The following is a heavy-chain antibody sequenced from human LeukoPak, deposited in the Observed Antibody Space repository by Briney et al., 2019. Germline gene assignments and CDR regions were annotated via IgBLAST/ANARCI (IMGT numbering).Heavy chain of an antibody. D-gene: IGHD2-2*01. J-gene: IGHJ4*02. V-gene: IGHV1-2*02. Sequence: SVKVSCKASGYTFTDYYMHWVRQAPGQGFEWMGWINPNDGDTNYAQKFQGRVTMTRDTSISTAHMEVSRLRSDDTAVYYCARANFLYCSSTTCLFDYWGQGALVTVSS. CDR2: INPNDGDT. CDR1: GYTFTDYY. CDR3: ARANFLYCSSTTCLFDY.